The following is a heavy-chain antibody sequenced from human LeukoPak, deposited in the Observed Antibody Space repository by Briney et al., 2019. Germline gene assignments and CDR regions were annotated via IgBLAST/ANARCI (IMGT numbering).Heavy chain of an antibody. Sequence: PSETLSLTCTVSGGSISSYHWSRIRQPAGKGLEWIGRIYTSGSTNYNPSLKSRVTMSVDTSKNQFSLKLSSVTAADTAVYYCAREILLLSQDAFDIWGQGTMVTVSS. V-gene: IGHV4-4*07. CDR2: IYTSGST. CDR3: AREILLLSQDAFDI. CDR1: GGSISSYH. J-gene: IGHJ3*02. D-gene: IGHD2-15*01.